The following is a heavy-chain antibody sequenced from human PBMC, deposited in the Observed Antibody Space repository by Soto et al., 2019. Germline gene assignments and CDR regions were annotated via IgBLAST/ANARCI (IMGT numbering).Heavy chain of an antibody. CDR3: ARGEVVVAATGPSGYYMDV. CDR1: GGSFSGYY. J-gene: IGHJ6*03. CDR2: INHSGST. Sequence: QVQLQQWGAGLLKPSETLSLTCAVYGGSFSGYYWSWIRQPPGKGLEWIGEINHSGSTNYNPSLKSRVTISVDTAKNQFSLKLSSVTAADTAVYYCARGEVVVAATGPSGYYMDVWGKGTTVTVSS. D-gene: IGHD2-15*01. V-gene: IGHV4-34*01.